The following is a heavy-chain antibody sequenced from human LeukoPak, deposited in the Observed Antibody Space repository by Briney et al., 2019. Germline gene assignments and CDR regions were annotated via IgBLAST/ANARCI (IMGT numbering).Heavy chain of an antibody. D-gene: IGHD5-18*01. CDR2: IYYSGST. J-gene: IGHJ4*02. CDR3: ARVSYSYPTD. V-gene: IGHV4-59*01. Sequence: SETLSLTCTVSGGSISSYYWSWIRHPPGKGLEWIGYIYYSGSTNYNPSLKSRVTISVDTSKNQFSLKLSSVPAADTAVYYCARVSYSYPTDWGQGTLVTVSS. CDR1: GGSISSYY.